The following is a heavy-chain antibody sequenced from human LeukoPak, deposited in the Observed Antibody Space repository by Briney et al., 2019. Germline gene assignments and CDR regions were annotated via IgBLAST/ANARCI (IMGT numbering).Heavy chain of an antibody. V-gene: IGHV3-66*01. J-gene: IGHJ5*02. CDR3: ARDRSTYWLDT. D-gene: IGHD2-2*01. CDR2: IYSGGSA. CDR1: GFNVSNNY. Sequence: PGGSLRLSCAASGFNVSNNYMSWVRQAPGKGLEWVSVIYSGGSAYYADSVKGRFTISRDNSKNTLELQMDSLRAEDTAVYYCARDRSTYWLDTWGQGTLVIVSS.